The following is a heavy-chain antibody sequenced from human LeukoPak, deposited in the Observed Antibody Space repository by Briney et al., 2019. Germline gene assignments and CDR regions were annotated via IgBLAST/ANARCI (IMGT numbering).Heavy chain of an antibody. CDR2: INHSGST. CDR3: AKLSLGDSYYFDY. Sequence: SETLSLTCAVYGGSFSGYYWSWLRQPPGKGLEWIGEINHSGSTNYNPSLKSRVTISVDTSKNQFSLKQSSVPAADRAVYYWAKLSLGDSYYFDYWGQGTLVTVSS. D-gene: IGHD3-16*01. V-gene: IGHV4-34*01. J-gene: IGHJ4*02. CDR1: GGSFSGYY.